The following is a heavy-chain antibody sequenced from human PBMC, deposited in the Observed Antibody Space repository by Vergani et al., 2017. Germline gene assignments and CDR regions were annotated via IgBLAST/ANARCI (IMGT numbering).Heavy chain of an antibody. D-gene: IGHD3-22*01. CDR1: GFTVSSNY. J-gene: IGHJ2*01. Sequence: EVQLVESGGGLVQPGGSLRLSCAASGFTVSSNYMSWVRQAPGKGLEWVSVIYSGGSTYYADSVKGRFTISRDNSKNTLYLQMNSLRAEDTAVYYCAWRQDSSGYYYDYWYFDLWGRGTLVTVSS. CDR2: IYSGGST. V-gene: IGHV3-66*01. CDR3: AWRQDSSGYYYDYWYFDL.